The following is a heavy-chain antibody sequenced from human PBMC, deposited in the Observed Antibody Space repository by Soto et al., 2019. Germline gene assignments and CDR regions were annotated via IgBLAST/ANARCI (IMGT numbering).Heavy chain of an antibody. D-gene: IGHD6-13*01. CDR2: ISSSSSYI. J-gene: IGHJ4*02. V-gene: IGHV3-11*05. CDR1: GFTFSDYY. CDR3: AREGPGSSSWYVDS. Sequence: QVQLVESGGGLVKPGGSLRLYCAASGFTFSDYYMSWIRQAPGKGLEWLSYISSSSSYINYADSVKGRFTISRDNAKNSLYLQMSRLRAEDTAVYYCAREGPGSSSWYVDSWGQGTLVTVSS.